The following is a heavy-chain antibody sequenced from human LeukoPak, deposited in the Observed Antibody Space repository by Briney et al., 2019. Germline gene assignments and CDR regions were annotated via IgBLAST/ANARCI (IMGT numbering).Heavy chain of an antibody. CDR1: GYTFTSYD. CDR3: ARTTRENYDFWSGYYTTPYYYYYMDV. V-gene: IGHV1-8*01. D-gene: IGHD3-3*01. Sequence: GASVKVSCKASGYTFTSYDINWVRQATGQGLEWMGWMNPNSGNTGYAQKFQGRVTMTRNTPISTAYMELSSLRSEDTAVYYCARTTRENYDFWSGYYTTPYYYYYMDVWGKGTTVTVSS. CDR2: MNPNSGNT. J-gene: IGHJ6*03.